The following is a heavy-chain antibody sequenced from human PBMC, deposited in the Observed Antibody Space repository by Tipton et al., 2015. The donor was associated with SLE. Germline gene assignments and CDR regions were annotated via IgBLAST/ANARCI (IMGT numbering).Heavy chain of an antibody. CDR2: ISSTRRAI. CDR1: GFTASTNY. J-gene: IGHJ6*03. D-gene: IGHD3-22*01. CDR3: ASGSPFYDSSGYYYMDV. Sequence: GSLRLSCAVSGFTASTNYINWVRQAPGKGLEWLSYISSTRRAIHDADSVKGRFTVSRNNAKKSLYLQMNSLRGEDSAVYYCASGSPFYDSSGYYYMDVWGKGTTVTVSS. V-gene: IGHV3-48*01.